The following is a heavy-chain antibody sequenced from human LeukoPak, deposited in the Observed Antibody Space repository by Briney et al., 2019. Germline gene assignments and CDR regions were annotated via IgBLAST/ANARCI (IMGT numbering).Heavy chain of an antibody. J-gene: IGHJ4*02. CDR2: IYHSGST. CDR3: ARVIDSHGYCSSTSCPWYFDY. D-gene: IGHD2-2*01. Sequence: SQTLSLTCTVSGGSISSGGYYWSWIRQPPGKGLEWIGYIYHSGSTYYNPSLKSRVTISVDRSKNQFSLKLSSVTAADTAVYYCARVIDSHGYCSSTSCPWYFDYWGQGTLVTVSS. V-gene: IGHV4-30-2*01. CDR1: GGSISSGGYY.